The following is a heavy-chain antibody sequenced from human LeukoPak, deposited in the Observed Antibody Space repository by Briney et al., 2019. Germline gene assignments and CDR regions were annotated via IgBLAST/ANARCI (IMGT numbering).Heavy chain of an antibody. Sequence: HGESLKISCRASGYKFTNYRIGWVRQMPGRGLEWMGIIYPGDSDTSYSPSFQGQVTISADKSISTAYLQWSSLKASDTAMYYCARRYGAYVDYWGQGTLVTVSS. D-gene: IGHD4/OR15-4a*01. CDR3: ARRYGAYVDY. J-gene: IGHJ4*02. CDR1: GYKFTNYR. V-gene: IGHV5-51*01. CDR2: IYPGDSDT.